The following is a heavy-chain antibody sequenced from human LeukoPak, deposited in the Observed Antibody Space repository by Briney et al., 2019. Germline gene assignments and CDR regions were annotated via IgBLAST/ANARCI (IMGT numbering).Heavy chain of an antibody. CDR2: INYSGST. CDR3: ARFDGSSWYQDWFDP. V-gene: IGHV4-59*01. CDR1: GGSISSYY. Sequence: SQTLSLTCTVSGGSISSYYWSWIRHPPGKGLEWIGYINYSGSTTYNTSLKTRVTISVDTSKNPFSLKLSSVTAADTAVYYCARFDGSSWYQDWFDPWGQGTLVTVSS. J-gene: IGHJ5*02. D-gene: IGHD6-13*01.